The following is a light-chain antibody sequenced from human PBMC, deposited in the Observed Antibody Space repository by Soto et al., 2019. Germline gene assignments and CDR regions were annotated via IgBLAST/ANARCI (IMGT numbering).Light chain of an antibody. CDR3: NSYTSSSTYV. CDR2: DVT. CDR1: SSDVGGFNY. V-gene: IGLV2-14*03. J-gene: IGLJ1*01. Sequence: QSVLTQPASVSGSPGQSITISCTGTSSDVGGFNYVSWYQQHPGKAPKLMIYDVTNRPSGVSYRFSGSKSGNTASLTISGLQAEDDADYYCNSYTSSSTYVFGTGNKITVL.